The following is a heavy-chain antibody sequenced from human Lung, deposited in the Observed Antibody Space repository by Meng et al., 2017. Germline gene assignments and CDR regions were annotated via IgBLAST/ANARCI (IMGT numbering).Heavy chain of an antibody. V-gene: IGHV4-31*03. CDR2: IYYSGST. J-gene: IGHJ4*02. CDR3: VGTIGYYYAMAY. Sequence: QVQLQESGPGLVKPSQTLSLTCTVSGGSISSGTYYWGWIRQLPGKGLEWIAYIYYSGSTYYNPSLRTRVTISLDTSKNQFSLKLSSVTAADTAVYYCVGTIGYYYAMAYWGQGTLVTVSS. D-gene: IGHD3-22*01. CDR1: GGSISSGTYY.